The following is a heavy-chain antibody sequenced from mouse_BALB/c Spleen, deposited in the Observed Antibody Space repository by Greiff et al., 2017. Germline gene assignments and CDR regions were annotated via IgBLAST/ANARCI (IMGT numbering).Heavy chain of an antibody. V-gene: IGHV1-18*01. CDR3: ARNPYYGSTYWYFDV. CDR2: INPNNGGT. J-gene: IGHJ1*01. D-gene: IGHD1-1*01. CDR1: GYTFTDYN. Sequence: EVQLVESGPELVKPGASVKIPCKASGYTFTDYNMDWVKQSHGKSLEWIGDINPNNGGTIYNQKFKGKATLTVDKSSSTAYMELRSLTSEDTAVYYCARNPYYGSTYWYFDVWGAGTTVTVSS.